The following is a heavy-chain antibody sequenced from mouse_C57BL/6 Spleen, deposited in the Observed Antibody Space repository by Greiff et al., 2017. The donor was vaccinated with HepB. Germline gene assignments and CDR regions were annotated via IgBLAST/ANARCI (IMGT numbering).Heavy chain of an antibody. CDR2: IWSDGST. D-gene: IGHD2-3*01. V-gene: IGHV2-6*03. Sequence: QVQLQQSGPGLVAPSQSLSITCTVSGFSLTSYGVHWVRQPPGKGLEWLVVIWSDGSTTYNSALKSRLSISKDNSKSQVFLKMNSLQTDDTAMYYCARSVDGYYYYYAIDYWGQGTSVTVSS. CDR3: ARSVDGYYYYYAIDY. CDR1: GFSLTSYG. J-gene: IGHJ4*01.